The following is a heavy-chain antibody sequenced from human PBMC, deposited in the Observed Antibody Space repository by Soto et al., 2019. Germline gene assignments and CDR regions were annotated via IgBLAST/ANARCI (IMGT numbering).Heavy chain of an antibody. CDR3: ASSIQEEIGVAGPKDIWFDP. CDR1: GYTLTELS. CDR2: FDPEDGET. D-gene: IGHD6-19*01. J-gene: IGHJ5*02. V-gene: IGHV1-24*01. Sequence: ASVKVSCKVSGYTLTELSMHWVRQAPGKGLEWMGGFDPEDGETIYAQKFQGRVTMTEDTSTDTAYMELSSLRSEDTAVYYCASSIQEEIGVAGPKDIWFDPWGQGTLVTVSS.